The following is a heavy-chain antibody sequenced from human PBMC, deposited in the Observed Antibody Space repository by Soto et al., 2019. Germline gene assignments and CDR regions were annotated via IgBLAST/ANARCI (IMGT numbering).Heavy chain of an antibody. D-gene: IGHD3-16*01. CDR1: GYTFTGYY. Sequence: ASVKVSCKASGYTFTGYYMHWVRQAPGQGLEWMGWINPNSGGTNYAQKFQGRVTMTRDTSISTAYMELSSLRSADTAVYYCARDGGGVSDDAFDIWGQGTMVTVSS. CDR2: INPNSGGT. CDR3: ARDGGGVSDDAFDI. V-gene: IGHV1-2*02. J-gene: IGHJ3*02.